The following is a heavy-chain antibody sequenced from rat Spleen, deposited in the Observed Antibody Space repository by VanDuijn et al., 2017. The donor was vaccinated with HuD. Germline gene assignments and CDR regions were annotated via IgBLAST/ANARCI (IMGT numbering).Heavy chain of an antibody. V-gene: IGHV2-13*01. Sequence: QVQLKESGPGLVKPSETLSLTCTVSGFSLTSYHVSWVRQPPGKGLEWMGIIWGDGSTNYNSPLKSRLSISRDTSKSQVFLTMNSLQTDDTAVYYCTLSGEAYWVQGVMVTVSS. CDR3: TLSGEAY. CDR1: GFSLTSYH. CDR2: IWGDGST. J-gene: IGHJ2*01. D-gene: IGHD1-1*01.